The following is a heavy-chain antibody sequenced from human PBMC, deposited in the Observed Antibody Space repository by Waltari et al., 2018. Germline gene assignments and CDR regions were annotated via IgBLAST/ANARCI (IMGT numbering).Heavy chain of an antibody. CDR2: IYPIDSET. J-gene: IGHJ4*02. CDR3: ARHVGLDYEIDS. D-gene: IGHD3-16*01. V-gene: IGHV5-51*01. CDR1: GYNFIDYW. Sequence: EVQLVQSGGEVKKPGESLKLSCQASGYNFIDYWIAWVRQMPGKGLEWGAIIYPIDSETRYSPSCEGQVTVSVDKSINTAYLHWSALKASDTAIYYCARHVGLDYEIDSWGQGTLVTVSS.